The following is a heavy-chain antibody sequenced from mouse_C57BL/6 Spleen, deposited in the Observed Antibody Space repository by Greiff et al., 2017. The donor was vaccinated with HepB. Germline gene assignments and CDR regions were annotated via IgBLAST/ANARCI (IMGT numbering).Heavy chain of an antibody. V-gene: IGHV5-6*01. CDR2: ISSGGSYT. CDR1: GFTFSSYG. Sequence: EVQVVESGGDLVKPGGSLKLSCAASGFTFSSYGMSWVRQTPDKRLEWVATISSGGSYTYYPDSVKGRFTISRDNAKNTLYLQMSSLKSEDTAMYDCARHDYDKGYYFDYWGQGTTLTVSS. J-gene: IGHJ2*01. CDR3: ARHDYDKGYYFDY. D-gene: IGHD2-4*01.